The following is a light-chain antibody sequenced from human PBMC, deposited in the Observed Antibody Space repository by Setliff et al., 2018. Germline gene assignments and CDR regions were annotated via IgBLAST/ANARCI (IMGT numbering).Light chain of an antibody. Sequence: QSVLTQPAPVSGSPGQSITISCTGTSSDVGGYNYVSWYQQHPGKAPKLMIYDVSNRPSGVSNRFSGSKSGNTASLTISGLQAEDEADYYCSSYTSSSTPCVFGGGTKVTVL. CDR3: SSYTSSSTPCV. CDR2: DVS. CDR1: SSDVGGYNY. V-gene: IGLV2-14*01. J-gene: IGLJ2*01.